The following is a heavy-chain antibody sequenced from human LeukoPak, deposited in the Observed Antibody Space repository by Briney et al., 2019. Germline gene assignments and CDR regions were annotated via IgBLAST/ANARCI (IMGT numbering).Heavy chain of an antibody. CDR2: INSDGSST. CDR1: GFTFSSYW. D-gene: IGHD3-22*01. V-gene: IGHV3-74*01. J-gene: IGHJ4*02. CDR3: ARDFFTLSLSSGYLPDY. Sequence: GGSLRLSCAASGFTFSSYWMHWVRQAPGKGLVWVSRINSDGSSTSYADSVKGRFTISRDNAKNTLYLQMNSLRAEDTAVYYCARDFFTLSLSSGYLPDYWGQGTLVTASS.